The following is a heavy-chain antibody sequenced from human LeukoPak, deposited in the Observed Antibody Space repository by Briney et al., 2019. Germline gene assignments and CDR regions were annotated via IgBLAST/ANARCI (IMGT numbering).Heavy chain of an antibody. V-gene: IGHV1-8*02. CDR3: ARGQGYYGSENYFDY. J-gene: IGHJ4*02. CDR1: GGTFSSYG. CDR2: ISAYNGNT. D-gene: IGHD3-10*01. Sequence: ASVKVSCKASGGTFSSYGISWVRQAPGQGLEWMGWISAYNGNTNYAQKFQGRVTMTRNTSISTAYMELSSLRSEDTAVYYCARGQGYYGSENYFDYWGQGTLVTVSS.